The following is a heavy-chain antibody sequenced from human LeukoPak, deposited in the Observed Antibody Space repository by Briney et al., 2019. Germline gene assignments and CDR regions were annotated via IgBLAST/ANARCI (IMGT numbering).Heavy chain of an antibody. D-gene: IGHD6-19*01. V-gene: IGHV3-23*01. J-gene: IGHJ6*03. CDR2: ISGSGGST. CDR3: ARKSGXXVAGGYMDV. CDR1: GFTFSSYA. Sequence: GGSLRLSCAASGFTFSSYAMSWVRQAPGKGLEWVSAISGSGGSTYYADSVKGRFTISRDNSKNTLYLQMNTLRAEDTAVYYCARKSGXXVAGGYMDVWGKGTTVTVSS.